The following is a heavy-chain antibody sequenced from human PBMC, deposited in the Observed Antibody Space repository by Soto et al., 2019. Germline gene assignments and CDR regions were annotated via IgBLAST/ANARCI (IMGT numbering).Heavy chain of an antibody. CDR1: GDSVSGNSAA. D-gene: IGHD3-22*01. J-gene: IGHJ4*02. CDR2: TYYRSKWYN. Sequence: SQTLSLTCAISGDSVSGNSAAWNWIRQSPSRGLECLGRTYYRSKWYNEYAVSVKSRITVSPDTSKNQFSLHLNSVTPEDTAVYDVARELPHYESSDSYFGYGGQGTLVTVSS. CDR3: ARELPHYESSDSYFGY. V-gene: IGHV6-1*01.